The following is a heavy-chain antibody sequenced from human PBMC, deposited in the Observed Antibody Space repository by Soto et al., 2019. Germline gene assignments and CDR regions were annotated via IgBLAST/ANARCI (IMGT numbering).Heavy chain of an antibody. V-gene: IGHV1-18*01. Sequence: QGQLVQSGAEVKMPGASVKVSCKASGYTFTRYGISWVRQAPGQGLEWMGWISGYNGDANYAQRFQGRVSMTIDTSTTTAYMELRNLTPDDTAVYYCAKNGQPPYYYYGLDVWGQGTTVTVSS. CDR1: GYTFTRYG. J-gene: IGHJ6*02. CDR2: ISGYNGDA. CDR3: AKNGQPPYYYYGLDV. D-gene: IGHD2-8*01.